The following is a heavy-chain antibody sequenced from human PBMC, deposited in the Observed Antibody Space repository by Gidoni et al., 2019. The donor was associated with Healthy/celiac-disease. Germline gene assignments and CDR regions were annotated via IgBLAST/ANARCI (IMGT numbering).Heavy chain of an antibody. CDR1: GGPISSSSSY. J-gene: IGHJ4*02. CDR2: IYYSGST. CDR3: VFTMDTFFRSEVY. Sequence: QLQLQESGPGLVKPSETLSLTCTVPGGPISSSSSYWGWLRQPPGKGLECIGSIYYSGSTYYNPSLKSRVTISVDTSKNQFSLKLSSVTAADTAVYYCVFTMDTFFRSEVYWGQGTLVTVSS. V-gene: IGHV4-39*07. D-gene: IGHD3-3*01.